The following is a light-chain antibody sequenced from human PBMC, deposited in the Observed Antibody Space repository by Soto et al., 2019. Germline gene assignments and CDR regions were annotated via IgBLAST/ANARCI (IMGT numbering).Light chain of an antibody. CDR1: QDIGDY. J-gene: IGKJ4*01. V-gene: IGKV1-27*01. CDR3: QMYNSAPQIT. Sequence: DIQMTQSPASLSASVGDRVTITCRASQDIGDYVAWYQQKPGKVPKVLIYEASTLQSGVPSRFSGSGSGTGFTLTISGLQPEDVATFYCQMYNSAPQITFGGGTKVEVK. CDR2: EAS.